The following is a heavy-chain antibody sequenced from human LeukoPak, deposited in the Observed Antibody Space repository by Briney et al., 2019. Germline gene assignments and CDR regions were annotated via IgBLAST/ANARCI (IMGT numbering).Heavy chain of an antibody. CDR2: IYHSGST. V-gene: IGHV4-38-2*01. J-gene: IGHJ3*02. CDR3: ARATVTTAAFDI. D-gene: IGHD4-17*01. CDR1: GYSISSGYY. Sequence: PSETLSLTXAVSGYSISSGYYWGWIRQPPGKGLEWIGSIYHSGSTYYNPSLKSRVTISVDTSKNQFSLKLSSVTAADTAVYYCARATVTTAAFDIWGQGTMVTVSS.